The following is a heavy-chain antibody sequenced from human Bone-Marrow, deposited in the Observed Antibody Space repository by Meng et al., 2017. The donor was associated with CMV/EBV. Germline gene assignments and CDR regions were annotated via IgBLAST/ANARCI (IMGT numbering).Heavy chain of an antibody. CDR3: ARDLGEPRSSGWYFSGTTAVGGGLDY. V-gene: IGHV3-21*01. CDR2: ISSSSSYI. D-gene: IGHD6-19*01. Sequence: GESLKISCAASGFTFSSYAMSWVRQAPGKGLEWVSSISSSSSYIYYADSVKGRFTISRDNAKNSLYLQMNSLRAEDTAVYYCARDLGEPRSSGWYFSGTTAVGGGLDYWGQGTLVTVSS. CDR1: GFTFSSYA. J-gene: IGHJ4*02.